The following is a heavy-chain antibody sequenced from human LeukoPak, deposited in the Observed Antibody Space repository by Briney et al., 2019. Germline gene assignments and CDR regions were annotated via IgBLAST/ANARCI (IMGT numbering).Heavy chain of an antibody. CDR2: INHSGST. D-gene: IGHD3-22*01. CDR1: VGSFSGYY. J-gene: IGHJ4*02. CDR3: ARERDYDCGGYYYGGLHY. Sequence: SETLSLTCAVYVGSFSGYYWSWVRQPPGKGLEWIGEINHSGSTNYNPSLKSRVTISVDKSKNQFSLKLSSVTAADTAVYYCARERDYDCGGYYYGGLHYWGQGTLVTVSS. V-gene: IGHV4-34*01.